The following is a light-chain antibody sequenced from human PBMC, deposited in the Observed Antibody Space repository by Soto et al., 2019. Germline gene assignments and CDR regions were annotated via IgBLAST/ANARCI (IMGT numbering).Light chain of an antibody. Sequence: QSALTQPPSASGTPGQRVFISCSGSSSNIGGTNYAYWYQQLPGAAPKLLMHSNNLRPSGVPERISGSKSGTSASLAISGLRSEDEAVYYCASWDDRLGDVLFGGGTKVTVL. CDR3: ASWDDRLGDVL. CDR2: SNN. V-gene: IGLV1-47*02. J-gene: IGLJ2*01. CDR1: SSNIGGTNY.